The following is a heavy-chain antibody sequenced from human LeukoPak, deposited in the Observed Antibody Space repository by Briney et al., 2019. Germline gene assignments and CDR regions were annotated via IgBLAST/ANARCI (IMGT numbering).Heavy chain of an antibody. D-gene: IGHD4-17*01. CDR1: GGSFSGYY. Sequence: PSETLSLTCAVYGGSFSGYYWSWIRQPPGKGLEWIGEINHSGSTNYNPSLKSRVTISVDTSKNQFSLKLSSVTAADTAVYYCARLRRIGQFYGDYPTRGPKDAFDIWGQGTMVTVSS. J-gene: IGHJ3*02. CDR3: ARLRRIGQFYGDYPTRGPKDAFDI. V-gene: IGHV4-34*01. CDR2: INHSGST.